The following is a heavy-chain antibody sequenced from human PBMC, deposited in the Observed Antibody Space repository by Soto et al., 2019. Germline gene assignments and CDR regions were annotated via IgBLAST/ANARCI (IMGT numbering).Heavy chain of an antibody. V-gene: IGHV1-58*02. CDR1: GFTFTSST. CDR2: IVVGSGNT. J-gene: IGHJ4*02. Sequence: SVKVSCKASGFTFTSSTMQWVRQARGQRLEWVGWIVVGSGNTNYAQKFQGRVTITRDMSTSTAYMELSSLRSEDTAVYYCAAGKYDFWSGYDYWGQGTQVTVSS. D-gene: IGHD3-3*01. CDR3: AAGKYDFWSGYDY.